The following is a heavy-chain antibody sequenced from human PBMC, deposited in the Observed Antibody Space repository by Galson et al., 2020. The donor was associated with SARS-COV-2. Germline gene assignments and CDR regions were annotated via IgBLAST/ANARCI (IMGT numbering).Heavy chain of an antibody. V-gene: IGHV4-59*01. CDR2: IYNSGST. CDR3: ARDRKDEDAFDI. CDR1: GDSISGNY. Sequence: SETLSLTCTVSGDSISGNYWSWIRQPPGKGLEWMGYIYNSGSTKYNPSLESRVTISLDTSKNQFSLKLTSVTAADTAMYYCARDRKDEDAFDIWGQGTMVTVSS. J-gene: IGHJ3*02.